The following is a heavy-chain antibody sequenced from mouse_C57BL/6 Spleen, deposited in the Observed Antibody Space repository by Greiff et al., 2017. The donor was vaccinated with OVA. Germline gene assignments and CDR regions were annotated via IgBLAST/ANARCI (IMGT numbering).Heavy chain of an antibody. D-gene: IGHD1-1*01. CDR2: IDPANGNT. V-gene: IGHV14-3*01. CDR1: GFNIKNTY. CDR3: ASSGSSGDYYAMDY. Sequence: EVKLEESVAELVRPGASVKLSCTASGFNIKNTYMHWVKQRPEQGLEWIGRIDPANGNTKYAPKFQGKATITADTSSNTAYLQLSSLTSEDTAIYYCASSGSSGDYYAMDYWGQGTSVTVSS. J-gene: IGHJ4*01.